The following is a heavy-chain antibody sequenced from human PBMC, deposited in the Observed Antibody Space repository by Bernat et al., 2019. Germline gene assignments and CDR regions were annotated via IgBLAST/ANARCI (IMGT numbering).Heavy chain of an antibody. D-gene: IGHD3-16*02. Sequence: QVQLVESGGGVVQPGRSLRLSCAASGFTFSSYSMHWVRQAPGKGLEWVAVISYDGSNKYYADSVKGRFSISRDNSKNTLYLQMNSLRAEDTAVYYCAKDRRDYVWGSYRANYCYYGMDVWGQGATVTVSS. CDR1: GFTFSSYS. V-gene: IGHV3-30*18. CDR2: ISYDGSNK. J-gene: IGHJ6*02. CDR3: AKDRRDYVWGSYRANYCYYGMDV.